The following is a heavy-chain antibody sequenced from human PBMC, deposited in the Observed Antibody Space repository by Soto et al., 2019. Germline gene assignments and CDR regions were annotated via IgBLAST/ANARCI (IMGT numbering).Heavy chain of an antibody. J-gene: IGHJ5*02. CDR2: INPNSGAT. CDR3: ARPWSIAPLIDP. V-gene: IGHV1-2*02. Sequence: QVQLVQSGAEVKKPGASVKVSCKASGYSFTGHSMHWVRLAPGQGLEWMGWINPNSGATIYAQKFQGRVTMTRDTSISTAYMELSRLRSDDTAVYYCARPWSIAPLIDPWGQGTLVTVSS. D-gene: IGHD6-6*01. CDR1: GYSFTGHS.